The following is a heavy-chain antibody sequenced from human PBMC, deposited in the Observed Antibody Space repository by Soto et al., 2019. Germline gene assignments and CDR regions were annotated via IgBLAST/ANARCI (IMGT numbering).Heavy chain of an antibody. V-gene: IGHV3-23*01. CDR1: GFTFSSYA. D-gene: IGHD2-2*01. J-gene: IGHJ3*02. CDR3: AKDTELGYCSSTSCLGVDAFDI. CDR2: ISGSGGST. Sequence: GGSLRLSCAASGFTFSSYAMSWVRQAPGKGLEWVSAISGSGGSTYYADSVKGRFTISRDNSKNTLYLQMNSLRAEDTAVYYCAKDTELGYCSSTSCLGVDAFDIWGQGTMVTVSS.